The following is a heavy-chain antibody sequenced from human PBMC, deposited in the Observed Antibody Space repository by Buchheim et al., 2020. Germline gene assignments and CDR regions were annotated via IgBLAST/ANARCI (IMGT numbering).Heavy chain of an antibody. J-gene: IGHJ4*02. CDR1: GGSFSGYY. CDR3: ARGRGTNGSGRLAY. CDR2: INHSGST. D-gene: IGHD3-10*01. Sequence: QVQLQQWGAGLLKPSETLSLTCAVYGGSFSGYYWSWIRQPPGKGLEWIGEINHSGSTNYNPSLKSRVTISVDTSKNQLSLKLSSVTAADTAVYYCARGRGTNGSGRLAYWGQGTL. V-gene: IGHV4-34*01.